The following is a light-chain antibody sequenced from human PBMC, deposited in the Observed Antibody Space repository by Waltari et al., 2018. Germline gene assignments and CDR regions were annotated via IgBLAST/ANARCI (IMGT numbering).Light chain of an antibody. CDR3: AAWDDSLSRWL. CDR2: RNN. J-gene: IGLJ3*02. V-gene: IGLV1-47*01. Sequence: QSVLTQPPSASGTPGQRVTISCSGRSSNIGSNYVYWYQHVPGAAPKLLIYRNNQRLSGVPYRFSGSKSGTSASLAIRGLRSEDEADYYCAAWDDSLSRWLLGGGTKLTVL. CDR1: SSNIGSNY.